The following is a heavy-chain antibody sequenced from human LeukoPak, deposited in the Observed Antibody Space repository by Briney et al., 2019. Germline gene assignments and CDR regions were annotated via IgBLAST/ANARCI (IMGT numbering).Heavy chain of an antibody. Sequence: SETLSLTCTVSGGSISSYYWNWIRQPPGKGLEWIGYIYYSGSTNYNPSLKSRVTISVDTSKNQFSLKLSSVTTADTAVYSCARAWLQPYFFDYWGQGTLVTVSS. CDR1: GGSISSYY. J-gene: IGHJ4*02. D-gene: IGHD5-24*01. CDR3: ARAWLQPYFFDY. CDR2: IYYSGST. V-gene: IGHV4-59*01.